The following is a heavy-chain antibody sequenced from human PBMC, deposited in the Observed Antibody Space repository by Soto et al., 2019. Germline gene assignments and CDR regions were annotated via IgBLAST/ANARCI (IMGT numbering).Heavy chain of an antibody. CDR1: GGTFSSYA. CDR2: IIPIFGTA. V-gene: IGHV1-69*01. Sequence: QVQLVQSGAEVKKPGSSVKVSCKASGGTFSSYAISWVRQAPGQGLEWMGGIIPIFGTANSAQKFQGRVTITAEECTSTAYMELSSLRSEDTAVYFCAGGERGGERQRWFIRPEYYGMDVWGQWTTVTVS. D-gene: IGHD5-18*01. CDR3: AGGERGGERQRWFIRPEYYGMDV. J-gene: IGHJ6*02.